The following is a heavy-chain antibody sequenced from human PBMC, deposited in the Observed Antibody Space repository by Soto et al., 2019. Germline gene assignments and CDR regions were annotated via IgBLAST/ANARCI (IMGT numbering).Heavy chain of an antibody. CDR2: ISSSSSYI. D-gene: IGHD3-10*01. J-gene: IGHJ4*02. V-gene: IGHV3-21*01. Sequence: EVQLVESGGGLVKPGGSLRLSCAASGFTFSSYSMHWVRQAPGKGLEWVSSISSSSSYIYYADSVKGRFTISRDNAKNSLYLQMNSLRAEDTAVYYCSRVFAMVRGVIDYWGQGTLVTVSS. CDR1: GFTFSSYS. CDR3: SRVFAMVRGVIDY.